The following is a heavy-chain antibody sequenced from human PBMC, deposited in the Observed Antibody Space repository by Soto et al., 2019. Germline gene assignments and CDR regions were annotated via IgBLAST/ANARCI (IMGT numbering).Heavy chain of an antibody. J-gene: IGHJ5*02. CDR2: IIPIFGTA. CDR1: GGTFSSYA. V-gene: IGHV1-69*13. CDR3: ARDGYSYGRRYNWFDP. Sequence: GASVKVSCKASGGTFSSYAISWVRQAPGQGLEWMGGIIPIFGTANYAQKFQGRVTITADESTSTAYMELSSLRSEDTAVYYCARDGYSYGRRYNWFDPWGQGTLVTVSS. D-gene: IGHD5-18*01.